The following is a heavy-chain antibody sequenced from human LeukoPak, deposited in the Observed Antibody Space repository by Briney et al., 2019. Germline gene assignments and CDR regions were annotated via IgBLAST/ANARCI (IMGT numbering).Heavy chain of an antibody. V-gene: IGHV3-20*04. D-gene: IGHD2-15*01. CDR3: ARVGLVVAATDEYFQH. Sequence: PGGSLRLSCAASGFTFDDYGMRWLRQAPGKGLEWVSGINWNGGSTGYADSVKGRFNIARDNAKNSLYLQKNSLRAEDTALYYCARVGLVVAATDEYFQHWGQGTLVTVSS. CDR1: GFTFDDYG. J-gene: IGHJ1*01. CDR2: INWNGGST.